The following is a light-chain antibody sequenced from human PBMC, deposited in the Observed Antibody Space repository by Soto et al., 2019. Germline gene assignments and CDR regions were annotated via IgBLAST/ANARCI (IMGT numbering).Light chain of an antibody. J-gene: IGKJ4*01. CDR3: QQHSNWLLT. CDR2: DAS. V-gene: IGKV3-11*01. Sequence: EIVLTQSPATLSLSPGERATLSCRASQSVSSYLAWYQQKPGQAPRLLIYDASNSATGIPARFSGSGSGTDFTLTISRLEPEDFAVYYCQQHSNWLLTFGGGTKVEIK. CDR1: QSVSSY.